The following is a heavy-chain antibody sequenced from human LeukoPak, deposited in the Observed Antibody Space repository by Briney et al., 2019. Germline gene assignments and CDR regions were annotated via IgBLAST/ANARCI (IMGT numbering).Heavy chain of an antibody. V-gene: IGHV3-30*02. CDR1: GFTFSSYG. D-gene: IGHD1-26*01. CDR3: AKDALGSYSSCDY. J-gene: IGHJ4*02. CDR2: IRYDGSNK. Sequence: GGSPRLSCAASGFTFSSYGMHWVRQAPGKGLEWVAFIRYDGSNKYYADSVKGRFTISRDNSKNTLYLQMNSLRAEDTAVYYCAKDALGSYSSCDYWGQGTLVTVSS.